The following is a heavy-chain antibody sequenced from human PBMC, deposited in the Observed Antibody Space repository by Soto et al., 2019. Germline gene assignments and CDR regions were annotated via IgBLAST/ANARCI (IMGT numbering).Heavy chain of an antibody. V-gene: IGHV3-73*02. CDR3: TRHDPVGWGDV. Sequence: EMQLVESGGALVQPGGSLQLSCAASGFIFADSTIHWVRQASGKGLEWVGRIRSKAHNYAIEYAESVKGRFVISRDNSRNTAYLQMHSLKTEDTAVYYFTRHDPVGWGDVWGQGTTVTVSS. CDR1: GFIFADST. D-gene: IGHD3-16*01. J-gene: IGHJ6*02. CDR2: IRSKAHNYAI.